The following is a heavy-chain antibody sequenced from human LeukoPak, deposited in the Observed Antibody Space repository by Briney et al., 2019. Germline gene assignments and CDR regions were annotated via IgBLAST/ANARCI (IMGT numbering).Heavy chain of an antibody. V-gene: IGHV1-2*02. CDR3: ARAGGGYSSGWGAFDI. CDR1: GYTFTAYY. J-gene: IGHJ3*02. CDR2: INPAGGGT. Sequence: ASMKVSCKASGYTFTAYYIHWVRQAPGQGLEWMGWINPAGGGTSYAQKFQGRVTMTSDTSISTAYMELSRLRSDDTAVYFCARAGGGYSSGWGAFDIWGQGTMVTVSS. D-gene: IGHD5-18*01.